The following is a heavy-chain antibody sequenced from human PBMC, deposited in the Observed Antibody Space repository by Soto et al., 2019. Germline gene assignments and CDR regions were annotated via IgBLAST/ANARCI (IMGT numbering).Heavy chain of an antibody. CDR3: ARVSPSSRAAEP. J-gene: IGHJ4*02. V-gene: IGHV1-18*01. CDR2: ISAYNGNT. Sequence: QVQLVQSGAEVKKPGASVRVSCKASGYTFTSYDISWVRQAPGQGLEWMGWISAYNGNTNYAQSLQGRVTMTTDTSTTTACMELRSLKSDDTAVYYCARVSPSSRAAEPWGQGTLVTVS. CDR1: GYTFTSYD. D-gene: IGHD6-13*01.